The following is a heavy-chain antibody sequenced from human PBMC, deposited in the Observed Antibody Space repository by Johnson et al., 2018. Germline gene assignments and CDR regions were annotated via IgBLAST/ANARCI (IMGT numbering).Heavy chain of an antibody. CDR1: GFTFSTYG. CDR3: GGDLVGERYYYYGVDV. CDR2: ISYDGSIK. Sequence: QVQLQESGGGVVQXGRSLRLSCEASGFTFSTYGMHWVRQAPGKGLAWVAIISYDGSIKYHADSLKGPFTISRDNSKSTLYLQMNSLRPEDTAVYYCGGDLVGERYYYYGVDVWGQGTTVTVSS. J-gene: IGHJ6*02. D-gene: IGHD1-26*01. V-gene: IGHV3-30*03.